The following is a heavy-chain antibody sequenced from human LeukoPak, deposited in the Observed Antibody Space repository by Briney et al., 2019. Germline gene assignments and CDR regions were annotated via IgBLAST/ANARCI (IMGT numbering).Heavy chain of an antibody. CDR3: ARGKNGDSLFDY. Sequence: PGGSLRLSCAASGFTFSSYWMHWVRQAPGKGLVWVSRIDSDGTSTTYADSVNGRFTISRDNAKNTLSLQMNSLRAEDTAVYYCARGKNGDSLFDYWGQGPLVTVAA. V-gene: IGHV3-74*03. D-gene: IGHD4-17*01. J-gene: IGHJ4*02. CDR1: GFTFSSYW. CDR2: IDSDGTST.